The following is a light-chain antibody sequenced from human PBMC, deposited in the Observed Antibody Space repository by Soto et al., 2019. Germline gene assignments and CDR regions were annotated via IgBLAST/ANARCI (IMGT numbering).Light chain of an antibody. Sequence: EIVLTQFPGTLSLSPGERATHSCRATQSVSAPYLAWYQQKPGQAPRLLIYGASSRATGIPDRFSGSGSGADFTVAISRLEPEGFAVYFCHHYGSSPQTFGQGIKVEIK. CDR3: HHYGSSPQT. J-gene: IGKJ1*01. V-gene: IGKV3-20*01. CDR2: GAS. CDR1: QSVSAPY.